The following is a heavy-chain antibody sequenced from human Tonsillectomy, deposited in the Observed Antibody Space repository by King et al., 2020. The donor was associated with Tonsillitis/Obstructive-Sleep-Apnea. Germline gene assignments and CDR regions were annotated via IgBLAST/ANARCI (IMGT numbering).Heavy chain of an antibody. Sequence: ITLKESGPTLVKPTQTLTLTCTFSGFSLSTSGVGVGWIRQPPGKALEWLALIYWDDDKRYSPSLKSRLTITKDTSKNQVVLTMTNMDPVDTATYYCPHSPQWYYYYDSSGYYSVWFDPWGQGTLVTVSS. D-gene: IGHD3-22*01. CDR2: IYWDDDK. V-gene: IGHV2-5*02. J-gene: IGHJ5*02. CDR1: GFSLSTSGVG. CDR3: PHSPQWYYYYDSSGYYSVWFDP.